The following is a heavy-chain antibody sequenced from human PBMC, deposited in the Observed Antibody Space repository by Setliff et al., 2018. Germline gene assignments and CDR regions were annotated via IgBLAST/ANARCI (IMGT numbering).Heavy chain of an antibody. CDR1: GFIFSDHY. CDR3: ARVAMGASCSGTSCQKYRFDY. V-gene: IGHV3-72*01. CDR2: IRDKASGYTT. D-gene: IGHD2-2*01. J-gene: IGHJ4*02. Sequence: GGSLRLSCAASGFIFSDHYMEWVRQAPGKGLEWIGRIRDKASGYTTEYAASVKGRFTISRDESKNSLYLQMNSLKTEDTAVYFCARVAMGASCSGTSCQKYRFDYWGQGTLVTVSS.